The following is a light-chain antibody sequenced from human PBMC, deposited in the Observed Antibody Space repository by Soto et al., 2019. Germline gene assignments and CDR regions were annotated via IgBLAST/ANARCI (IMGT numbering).Light chain of an antibody. CDR3: QQYGRSPRT. J-gene: IGKJ1*01. V-gene: IGKV3-20*01. CDR1: QSVSSSY. CDR2: GAS. Sequence: EIVLTQSPGTLSLSPGEIATLSCRASQSVSSSYLAWYQQKPGQAPRLLIYGASSRATGIPDRFSGSGSGTDFTLTISRLEPADFEVYYCQQYGRSPRTFGQGTKVDIK.